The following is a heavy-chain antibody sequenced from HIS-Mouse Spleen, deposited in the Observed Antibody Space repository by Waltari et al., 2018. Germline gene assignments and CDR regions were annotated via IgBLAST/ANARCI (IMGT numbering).Heavy chain of an antibody. J-gene: IGHJ4*02. Sequence: QLQLQESGPGLVKPSETLSLTCTVSGRSIRSSSYYWGWTRQPPGKGLEWIGSIYYSGSTYYNPSLKSRVTISVDTSKNQFSLKLSSVTAADTAVYYCARDRELYFDYWGQGTLVTVSS. D-gene: IGHD1-26*01. CDR3: ARDRELYFDY. V-gene: IGHV4-39*07. CDR2: IYYSGST. CDR1: GRSIRSSSYY.